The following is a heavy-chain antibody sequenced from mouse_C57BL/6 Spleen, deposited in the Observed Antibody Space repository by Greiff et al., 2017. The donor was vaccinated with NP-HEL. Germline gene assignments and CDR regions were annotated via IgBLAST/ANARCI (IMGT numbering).Heavy chain of an antibody. V-gene: IGHV2-3*01. CDR3: AKERDYYGSLDD. D-gene: IGHD1-1*01. CDR1: GFSLTSYG. J-gene: IGHJ2*01. Sequence: VQIQESGPGLVAPSPCLSISCTVSGFSLTSYGVRWVRQPPGKGLEWLGVIWGDGSTNYHSALISSLSISKDNSKIQVFLKLNSLQTDDTATYYCAKERDYYGSLDDWGKGTTLTVSS. CDR2: IWGDGST.